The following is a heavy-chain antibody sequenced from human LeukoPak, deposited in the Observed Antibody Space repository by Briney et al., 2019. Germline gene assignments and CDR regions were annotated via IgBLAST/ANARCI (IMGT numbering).Heavy chain of an antibody. V-gene: IGHV3-11*06. D-gene: IGHD4-11*01. J-gene: IGHJ5*02. CDR3: ARYPRFGMTTAWFDP. Sequence: PGGSLRLSCAASGFTFSDYYMSWIRQAPGKGLEWVSSISSSSSYIYYADSVKGRFTISRDNAKNSLYLQMNSLRAEDTAVYYCARYPRFGMTTAWFDPWGQGTLVTVSS. CDR1: GFTFSDYY. CDR2: ISSSSSYI.